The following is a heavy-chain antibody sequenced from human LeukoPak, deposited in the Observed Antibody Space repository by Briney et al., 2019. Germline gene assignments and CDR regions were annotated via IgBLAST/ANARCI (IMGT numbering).Heavy chain of an antibody. Sequence: SQTLSLTCTVSGGSISSGSYYWSWIRQPAGKGLEWIGRIYTSGSTNYNPSLKSRVTISVDTSKNQFSLKLSSVTAADTAVYYCARDQRSGGNVNWFDPWGQGTLVTVSS. CDR2: IYTSGST. CDR3: ARDQRSGGNVNWFDP. V-gene: IGHV4-61*02. D-gene: IGHD4-23*01. CDR1: GGSISSGSYY. J-gene: IGHJ5*02.